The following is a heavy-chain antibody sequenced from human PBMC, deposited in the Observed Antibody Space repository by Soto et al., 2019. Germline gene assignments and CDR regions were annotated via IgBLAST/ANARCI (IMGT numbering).Heavy chain of an antibody. CDR3: ARAGDSSGYYSFYYYYYGMDV. Sequence: QVQLQESGPGLVKPSETLSLTCTVSGGSISSYYWSWIRQPPGKGLEWIGYIYYSGSTNYNPSLQSRVTISVDTSKNQFSLKLSSVTAADTAVYYCARAGDSSGYYSFYYYYYGMDVWGQGTTVTVSS. V-gene: IGHV4-59*01. CDR1: GGSISSYY. D-gene: IGHD3-22*01. J-gene: IGHJ6*02. CDR2: IYYSGST.